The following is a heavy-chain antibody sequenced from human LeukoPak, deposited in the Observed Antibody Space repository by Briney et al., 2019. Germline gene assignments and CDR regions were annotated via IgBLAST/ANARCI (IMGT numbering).Heavy chain of an antibody. D-gene: IGHD4-17*01. CDR2: MNPNSGNT. V-gene: IGHV1-8*01. CDR1: GYTFTSYD. Sequence: ASVKVTCKASGYTFTSYDINWVRQATGQGLEWMGWMNPNSGNTGYAQKFQGRVTMTRNTSISTAYMELSSLRSEDTAVYYCARRTVTTRCSDYWGQGTLVTVSS. CDR3: ARRTVTTRCSDY. J-gene: IGHJ4*02.